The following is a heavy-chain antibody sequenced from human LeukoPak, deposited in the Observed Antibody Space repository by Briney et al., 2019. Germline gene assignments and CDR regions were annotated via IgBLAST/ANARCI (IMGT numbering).Heavy chain of an antibody. V-gene: IGHV3-23*01. J-gene: IGHJ4*02. CDR1: GFTFSSYS. CDR2: ISGSGGST. CDR3: AKDMDYYGSGSYLYYFDY. D-gene: IGHD3-10*01. Sequence: GGSLRLSCAASGFTFSSYSMSWVRQAPGKGLEWVSAISGSGGSTYYADSVKGRFTISRDNSKNTLYLKMNSLRAEEKAVYYCAKDMDYYGSGSYLYYFDYWGQGTLVTVSS.